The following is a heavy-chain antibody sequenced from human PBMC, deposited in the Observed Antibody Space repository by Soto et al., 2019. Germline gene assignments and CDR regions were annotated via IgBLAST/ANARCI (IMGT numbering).Heavy chain of an antibody. D-gene: IGHD3-22*01. Sequence: PSETLSLTCTVSARSVSSSSYYWGWIRQPPGKGQEWIGSIYYSGSTYYNPSLKSRVTISVDTSKNQFSLKLSSVTAADTAVYYCARINFDYYDSSGYSRWFDPWGQGTLVTVSS. V-gene: IGHV4-39*01. CDR3: ARINFDYYDSSGYSRWFDP. CDR2: IYYSGST. CDR1: ARSVSSSSYY. J-gene: IGHJ5*02.